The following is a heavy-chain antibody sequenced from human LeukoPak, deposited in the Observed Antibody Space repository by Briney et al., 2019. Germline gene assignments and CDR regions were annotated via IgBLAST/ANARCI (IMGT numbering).Heavy chain of an antibody. CDR2: IYTSGTT. CDR1: GGFISNYH. J-gene: IGHJ4*02. V-gene: IGHV4-4*07. CDR3: ARVVVGATSGNPYYFDY. D-gene: IGHD1-26*01. Sequence: PSETLSLTCSVSGGFISNYHWSWIRQPAGKGLEWIGRIYTSGTTNYNPSLKSRVTMSVDTSKNQLSLKLRSVTAADTAVYYCARVVVGATSGNPYYFDYWGQGTLVTVSS.